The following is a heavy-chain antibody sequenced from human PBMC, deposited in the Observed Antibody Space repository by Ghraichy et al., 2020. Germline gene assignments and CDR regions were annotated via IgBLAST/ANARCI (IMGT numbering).Heavy chain of an antibody. CDR3: AKGARRYKWNSGGGGYYFYMDV. J-gene: IGHJ6*03. V-gene: IGHV2-5*01. CDR2: IFWNDDK. CDR1: GFSLKTSGAG. D-gene: IGHD1-7*01. Sequence: SGPTLVKPTQTLTLTCTFSGFSLKTSGAGVGWVRQPPGKALEWLALIFWNDDKLYSPSLTSRLTITKDTSRNKVVLTITNVDPVETGTYFCAKGARRYKWNSGGGGYYFYMDVWGKGPTVTVSS.